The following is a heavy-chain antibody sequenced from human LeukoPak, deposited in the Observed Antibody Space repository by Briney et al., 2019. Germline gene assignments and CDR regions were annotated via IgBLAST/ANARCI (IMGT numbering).Heavy chain of an antibody. CDR2: ISGSGGST. CDR3: ARDLTPGGFDY. V-gene: IGHV3-23*01. CDR1: GFTFSSYA. J-gene: IGHJ4*02. D-gene: IGHD3-9*01. Sequence: GGSLRLSCAASGFTFSSYAMSWVRQAPGKGLEWVSAISGSGGSTHYADSVKGRFTISRDNSKNTLYLQMDNLRVDDTAVYYCARDLTPGGFDYWGQGTLVVVSS.